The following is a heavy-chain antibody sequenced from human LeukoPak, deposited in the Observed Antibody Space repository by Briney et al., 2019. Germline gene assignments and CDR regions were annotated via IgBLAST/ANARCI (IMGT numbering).Heavy chain of an antibody. CDR2: IIPMFGST. D-gene: IGHD1-26*01. J-gene: IGHJ6*03. CDR1: GDIFNSYS. CDR3: ARVGRSRGALPNFYYYMDV. Sequence: ASVTVSCKASGDIFNSYSVSWVRQAPGQGLEWMGGIIPMFGSTNYAQKFEVRVTITTDQSTTTVYMELTSLTSEDTAVYYCARVGRSRGALPNFYYYMDVWGKGTTVTVSS. V-gene: IGHV1-69*05.